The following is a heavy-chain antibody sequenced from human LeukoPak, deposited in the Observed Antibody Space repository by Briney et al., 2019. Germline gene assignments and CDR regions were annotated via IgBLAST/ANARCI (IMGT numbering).Heavy chain of an antibody. V-gene: IGHV1-18*01. CDR2: ISAYNGNT. CDR3: ARRDSYGLDYFDY. J-gene: IGHJ4*02. Sequence: ASVKVSCKASGYTFTSYGISWVRQAPGQGLEWMGWISAYNGNTNYAQKLQGRVTMTTDTSTSTAYVELRSLRSDDTAVYYCARRDSYGLDYFDYWGQGTLVTVSS. CDR1: GYTFTSYG. D-gene: IGHD5-18*01.